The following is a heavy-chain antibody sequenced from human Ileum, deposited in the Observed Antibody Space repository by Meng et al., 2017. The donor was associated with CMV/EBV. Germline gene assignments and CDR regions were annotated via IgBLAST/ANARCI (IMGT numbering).Heavy chain of an antibody. CDR3: ARAQYSSSWSSFDY. D-gene: IGHD6-13*01. CDR1: GGSISSYY. Sequence: QLQGSGSGLVTPSETLSPTCTVSGGSISSYYWNWIRQPPGKGLEWIGYIFYSGSTNYNPSLKSRVTISVDTSKNQFSLKLTSVTAADTAVYYCARAQYSSSWSSFDYWGQGTLVTVSS. J-gene: IGHJ4*02. CDR2: IFYSGST. V-gene: IGHV4-59*01.